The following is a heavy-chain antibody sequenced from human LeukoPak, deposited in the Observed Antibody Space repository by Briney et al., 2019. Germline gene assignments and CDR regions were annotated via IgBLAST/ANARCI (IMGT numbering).Heavy chain of an antibody. V-gene: IGHV3-48*02. CDR3: ARVVRAARPHRDYYFDY. Sequence: GSLRLSCAASGFTFSSYSMNWVRQAPGKGLEWVSYISSSSSTIYYADSVKGRFTISRDNAKNSLYLQMNSLRDEDTAVYYCARVVRAARPHRDYYFDYWGQGALVTVSS. J-gene: IGHJ4*02. CDR1: GFTFSSYS. D-gene: IGHD6-6*01. CDR2: ISSSSSTI.